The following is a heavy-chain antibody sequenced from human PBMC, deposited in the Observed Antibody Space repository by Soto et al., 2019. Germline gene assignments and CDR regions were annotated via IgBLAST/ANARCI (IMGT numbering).Heavy chain of an antibody. CDR2: ISRSVTTI. CDR3: VRGLDV. V-gene: IGHV3-48*03. J-gene: IGHJ6*02. CDR1: GFTFSSYE. Sequence: AGGSLRLSCAASGFTFSSYEMNWFRQAPGKGLEWVAYISRSVTTIFYVDSVKGRFTISRDNAKSSLFLQMSSLRAEDTAVYYCVRGLDVWGQGTTVTVSS.